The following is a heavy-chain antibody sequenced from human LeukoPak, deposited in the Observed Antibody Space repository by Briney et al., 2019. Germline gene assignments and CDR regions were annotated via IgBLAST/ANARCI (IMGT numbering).Heavy chain of an antibody. D-gene: IGHD3-3*01. V-gene: IGHV4-61*08. J-gene: IGHJ4*02. Sequence: SSETLSLTCTVSGGSISSGGYYWSWIRQHPGKGLEWIGYIYYSGSTNYNPSLKSRVTISVDTSKNQFSLKLSSVTAADTAVYYCARAYYDFWSGYPPHFDYWGQGTLVTVSS. CDR3: ARAYYDFWSGYPPHFDY. CDR1: GGSISSGGYY. CDR2: IYYSGST.